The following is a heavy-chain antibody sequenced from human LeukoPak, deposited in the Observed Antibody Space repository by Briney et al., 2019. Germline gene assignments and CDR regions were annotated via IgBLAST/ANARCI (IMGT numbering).Heavy chain of an antibody. CDR3: ARGLTYPYAFDI. J-gene: IGHJ3*02. CDR2: ISSSSSYI. CDR1: GFTFSSYS. V-gene: IGHV3-21*01. D-gene: IGHD3-16*01. Sequence: TGGSLRLSCAASGFTFSSYSMNWVRQAPGKGLEWVSSISSSSSYIYYADSVKGRFTISRDNAKNSLYLQMNSLRAEDTAVYYCARGLTYPYAFDIWGQGTMVTVSS.